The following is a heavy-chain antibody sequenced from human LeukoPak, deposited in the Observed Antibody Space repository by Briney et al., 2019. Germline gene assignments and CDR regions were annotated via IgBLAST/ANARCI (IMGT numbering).Heavy chain of an antibody. CDR1: GGTFSSYT. D-gene: IGHD3-22*01. CDR2: IIPILGIA. J-gene: IGHJ4*02. CDR3: AREFYYYDSSGQIDY. V-gene: IGHV1-69*04. Sequence: SVKVSCKASGGTFSSYTISWVRLAPGQGLEWMGRIIPILGIANYAQKFQGRVTITADKSTSTAYMELSSLRSEDTAVYYCAREFYYYDSSGQIDYWGQGTLVTVSS.